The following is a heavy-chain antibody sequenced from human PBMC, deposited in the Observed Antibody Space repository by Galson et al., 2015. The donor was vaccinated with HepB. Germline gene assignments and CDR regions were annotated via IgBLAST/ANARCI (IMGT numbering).Heavy chain of an antibody. Sequence: SLRLSCAASGFTFSSYWMHWVRQAPGKGLVWVSRINSDGSSTSYADSVKGRFTISRDNAKNTLYLQMNSLRAEDTAVYYCARGNVWFGELLSYWGQGTLVTVSS. V-gene: IGHV3-74*01. CDR3: ARGNVWFGELLSY. CDR2: INSDGSST. D-gene: IGHD3-10*01. CDR1: GFTFSSYW. J-gene: IGHJ4*02.